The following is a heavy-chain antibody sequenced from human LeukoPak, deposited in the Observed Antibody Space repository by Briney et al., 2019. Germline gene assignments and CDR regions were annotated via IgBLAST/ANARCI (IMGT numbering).Heavy chain of an antibody. D-gene: IGHD3-16*02. J-gene: IGHJ4*02. CDR3: ARGTAGGVINWGIDY. CDR2: ITVSGGNT. V-gene: IGHV3-23*01. Sequence: GGSLRLSCAASGFTFSSNAMSWVRQAPGKGLEWVSGITVSGGNTYYADSVKGRFTISRDNSKNTLYLQMNSLRAEDTAVYYCARGTAGGVINWGIDYWGQGTLVTVSS. CDR1: GFTFSSNA.